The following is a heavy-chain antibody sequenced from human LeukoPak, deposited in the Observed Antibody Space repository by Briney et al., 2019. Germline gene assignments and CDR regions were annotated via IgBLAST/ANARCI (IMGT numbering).Heavy chain of an antibody. CDR2: IIPIFGTA. V-gene: IGHV1-69*05. CDR1: GGTFSSYA. J-gene: IGHJ4*02. D-gene: IGHD6-13*01. Sequence: SVKVSCKASGGTFSSYAISLVRQAPGQGLEWMGRIIPIFGTANYAQKFQGRVTITTDESTSTAYMELSSLRSEDTAVYYCARAGYSSSWYWAYWGQGTLVTVSS. CDR3: ARAGYSSSWYWAY.